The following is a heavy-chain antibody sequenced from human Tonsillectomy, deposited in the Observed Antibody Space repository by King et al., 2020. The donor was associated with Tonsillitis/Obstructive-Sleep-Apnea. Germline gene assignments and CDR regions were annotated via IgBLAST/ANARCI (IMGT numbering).Heavy chain of an antibody. D-gene: IGHD3-9*01. CDR1: GGSISSSRYY. Sequence: QLQESGPGLVKPSETLSLSCIVSGGSISSSRYYWGWIRQPPGQGLEWIGTIYYNGDTYYHPSLKSRVTVSIDTSENQFSLKLTSVTAADTAVYYCARHAPDMDNYYYYMDVWGKGTTVTVSS. V-gene: IGHV4-39*01. CDR3: ARHAPDMDNYYYYMDV. J-gene: IGHJ6*03. CDR2: IYYNGDT.